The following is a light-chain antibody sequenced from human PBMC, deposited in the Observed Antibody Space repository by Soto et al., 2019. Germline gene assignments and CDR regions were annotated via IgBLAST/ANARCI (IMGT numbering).Light chain of an antibody. CDR1: SNDVGGYNF. CDR3: SSYAGNNIFYV. V-gene: IGLV2-8*01. J-gene: IGLJ1*01. Sequence: QSALAQPPSASGSPGQSVTISCAGTSNDVGGYNFVSWYQQHPGKAPQLIIFEVSKRPSGVPDRFSGSKFGNTASLTVSGLQAEDEADYYCSSYAGNNIFYVFGTGTKVTVL. CDR2: EVS.